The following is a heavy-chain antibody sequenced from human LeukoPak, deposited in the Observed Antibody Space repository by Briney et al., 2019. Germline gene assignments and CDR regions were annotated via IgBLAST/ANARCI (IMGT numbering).Heavy chain of an antibody. V-gene: IGHV4-34*01. CDR1: GGSFSGYY. CDR3: ARVWYGGKSGPDY. Sequence: HPSETLSLTCAVYGGSFSGYYWSWIRQPPGKGLEWIGEINHSGSTNYNPSLKSRVTISVDTSKNQFSLRLNSVTAADTAVYYCARVWYGGKSGPDYWGQGTLVTVSS. J-gene: IGHJ4*02. D-gene: IGHD1-26*01. CDR2: INHSGST.